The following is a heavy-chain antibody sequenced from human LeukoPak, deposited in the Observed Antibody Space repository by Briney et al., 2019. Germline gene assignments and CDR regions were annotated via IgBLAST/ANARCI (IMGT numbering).Heavy chain of an antibody. V-gene: IGHV3-30*03. CDR1: GFTFSSYG. Sequence: PGGSLRLSCAASGFTFSSYGMHWVRQAPGKGLEWVAVISYDGSNKYYADSVKGRFTISRDNSKNTLYLQMNSLKTEDTAVYYCSRPPDYYDSSNYDGDYWGQGTLVTVSS. CDR2: ISYDGSNK. J-gene: IGHJ4*02. CDR3: SRPPDYYDSSNYDGDY. D-gene: IGHD3-22*01.